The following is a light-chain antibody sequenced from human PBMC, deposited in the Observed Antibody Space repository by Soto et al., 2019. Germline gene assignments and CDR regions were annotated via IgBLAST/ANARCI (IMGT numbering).Light chain of an antibody. Sequence: QSALTQPASVSGSPGQSITISCTGTSSDIGAYDYVSWYQQHPGKAPKVIIYEVSIRPSGVPNRFSGSKSGNTASLTISGLQAEDESDYYCCSYADSSTRVFGGGTQLTVL. CDR3: CSYADSSTRV. CDR1: SSDIGAYDY. V-gene: IGLV2-14*01. CDR2: EVS. J-gene: IGLJ3*02.